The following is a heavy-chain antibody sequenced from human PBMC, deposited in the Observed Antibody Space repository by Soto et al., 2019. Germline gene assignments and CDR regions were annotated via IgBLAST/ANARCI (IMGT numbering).Heavy chain of an antibody. CDR2: ISYDENNK. V-gene: IGHV3-30-3*01. Sequence: QVQLVESGGGVVQPGRSLRLSCEASGFTFSSYAMHWVRQAPGKGLEWVAVISYDENNKYYADSVKGRFTISRDNSKNTLYLPMNSLRAEDTAVYYCARVRGSSWYEGAFAIWGQGTMVTVSS. D-gene: IGHD6-13*01. CDR3: ARVRGSSWYEGAFAI. CDR1: GFTFSSYA. J-gene: IGHJ3*02.